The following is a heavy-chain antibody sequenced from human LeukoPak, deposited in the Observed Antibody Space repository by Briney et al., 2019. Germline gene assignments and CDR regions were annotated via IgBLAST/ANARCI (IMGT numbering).Heavy chain of an antibody. CDR1: GGSVSSSAYF. CDR3: ARQTADSRGFYMYHFDS. CDR2: IYYSGST. Sequence: SETLSLTCTVSGGSVSSSAYFWGWVRQPPGKGLEWIGSIYYSGSTYHNPSLKSRVTISVGTSKNQFSLKLSSATAADTAVYYCARQTADSRGFYMYHFDSWGQGTLVTVSS. J-gene: IGHJ4*02. V-gene: IGHV4-39*01. D-gene: IGHD6-19*01.